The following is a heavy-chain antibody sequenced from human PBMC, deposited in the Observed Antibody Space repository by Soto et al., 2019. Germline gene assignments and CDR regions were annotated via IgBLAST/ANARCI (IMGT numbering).Heavy chain of an antibody. CDR3: AKIPCREYGSSTPTAFGI. CDR2: ISYHGNDK. D-gene: IGHD2-2*01. V-gene: IGHV3-30*18. CDR1: GFIFSSYG. J-gene: IGHJ3*02. Sequence: QVQLVESGGGVVQPGRSLRLSCVVSGFIFSSYGMHWVRQAPGTGLEWVAAISYHGNDKYYADSVKGRFTVSRDNSNNSLYRQMSGLRAEDTAVYYCAKIPCREYGSSTPTAFGIWGQGTMVTVSS.